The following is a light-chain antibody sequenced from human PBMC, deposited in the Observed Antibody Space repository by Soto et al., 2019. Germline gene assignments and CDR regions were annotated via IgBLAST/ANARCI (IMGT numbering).Light chain of an antibody. CDR3: GSYTSSSNSV. CDR2: EVS. V-gene: IGLV2-14*01. Sequence: QSVLTQPASVSGSPGQSITIACTGYIHYDFVSWYQQHPGTAPQLVICEVSNRPSGTSDRFSGSKSGHTASLTISGLQTEDEAVYYCGSYTSSSNSVFGTGTKGTVL. CDR1: IHYDF. J-gene: IGLJ1*01.